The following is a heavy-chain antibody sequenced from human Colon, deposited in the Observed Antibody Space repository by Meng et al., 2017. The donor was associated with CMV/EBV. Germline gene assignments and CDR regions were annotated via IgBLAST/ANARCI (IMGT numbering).Heavy chain of an antibody. D-gene: IGHD1-26*01. CDR3: ARGASASYRTPPGY. CDR1: GFTFSSYW. CDR2: IKQDGSEK. Sequence: GESLKISCAASGFTFSSYWMSWVRQAPGKGLEWVANIKQDGSEKYYVDSVKGRFTISRDNAKNSLYLQMNSLSAEDTAVYYCARGASASYRTPPGYWGQGTLVTVSS. J-gene: IGHJ4*02. V-gene: IGHV3-7*01.